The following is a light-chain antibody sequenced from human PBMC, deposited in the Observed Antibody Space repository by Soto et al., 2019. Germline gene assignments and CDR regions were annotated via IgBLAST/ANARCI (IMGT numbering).Light chain of an antibody. CDR3: QQYYGTLWT. J-gene: IGKJ1*01. V-gene: IGKV4-1*01. CDR1: QSVLYSSTNQNY. CDR2: WAS. Sequence: DIVMTQSPDSLAVSLGETATINCKSSQSVLYSSTNQNYLAWYQQRPGQSPKLLLYWASTRESGVPDRFSGSGSGTDFTLTISSLQAEDVAVYYCQQYYGTLWTFGQGTKVEVK.